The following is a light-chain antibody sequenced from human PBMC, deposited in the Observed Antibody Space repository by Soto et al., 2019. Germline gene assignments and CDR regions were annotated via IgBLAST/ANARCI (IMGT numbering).Light chain of an antibody. Sequence: DIQMTQSPSTLSTSVGDRVTITCRASQSISHLLAWYQQKPGKAPKLLIYDASNLESGVPSRFSGSGSGTEFTLTISSLQPDDFATYYCQQYTSDPPWTFGQGTKVEIE. V-gene: IGKV1-5*01. CDR2: DAS. J-gene: IGKJ1*01. CDR3: QQYTSDPPWT. CDR1: QSISHL.